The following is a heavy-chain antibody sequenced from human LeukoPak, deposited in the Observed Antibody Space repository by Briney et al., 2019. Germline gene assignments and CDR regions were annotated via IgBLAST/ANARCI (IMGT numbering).Heavy chain of an antibody. CDR2: IKQDGSEK. Sequence: GGSLRLSCAASGFTFNSYWMSWVRQAPGKGLEWVANIKQDGSEKYYVDSVKGRFTISRDNAKNSLYLQMNSLRAEDTAVYYCARDSYSSGSVVWGQGTLVTVSS. CDR1: GFTFNSYW. V-gene: IGHV3-7*01. D-gene: IGHD6-19*01. CDR3: ARDSYSSGSVV. J-gene: IGHJ4*02.